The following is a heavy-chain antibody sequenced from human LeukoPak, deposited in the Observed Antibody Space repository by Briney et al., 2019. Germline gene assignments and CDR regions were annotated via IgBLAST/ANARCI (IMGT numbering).Heavy chain of an antibody. CDR3: ARAVRGVIMPLYAFDI. CDR1: GYTFTGYY. V-gene: IGHV1-2*02. D-gene: IGHD3-10*01. Sequence: GASVKVSCKASGYTFTGYYMHWVRQAPGQGLEWMGWINPNSGGTNYAQKFQGRVTMTRDTSISTAYMELSRLRSDDTAVYYCARAVRGVIMPLYAFDIWGQGTMVTVSS. J-gene: IGHJ3*02. CDR2: INPNSGGT.